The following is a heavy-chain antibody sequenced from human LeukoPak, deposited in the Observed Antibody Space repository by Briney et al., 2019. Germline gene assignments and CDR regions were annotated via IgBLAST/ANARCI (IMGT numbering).Heavy chain of an antibody. Sequence: GASVKVSCKASGYTFTGYYMHWVRQAPGQGLEWMGWINPNSGGTNYAQKFQGRVTMTRDTSISTAYMELSRLSSHDTAVYYCASDRIAAAGNYYSYGMAVWGQGTTVTVSS. CDR2: INPNSGGT. CDR3: ASDRIAAAGNYYSYGMAV. CDR1: GYTFTGYY. V-gene: IGHV1-2*02. J-gene: IGHJ6*02. D-gene: IGHD6-13*01.